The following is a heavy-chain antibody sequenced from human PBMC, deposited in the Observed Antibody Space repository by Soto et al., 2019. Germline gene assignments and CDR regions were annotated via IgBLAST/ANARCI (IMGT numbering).Heavy chain of an antibody. V-gene: IGHV3-72*01. D-gene: IGHD6-13*01. J-gene: IGHJ4*02. CDR3: ARGSSGYISSWYYFDY. CDR1: GVTLSDHY. CDR2: SRDKAQGYST. Sequence: GGSLRLSCAGSGVTLSDHYIDWVRQAPGKGLEWVGRSRDKAQGYSTAYAASVKGRFTTSRDESKNTVSLLMNSLRAEDTAVYFCARGSSGYISSWYYFDYWGRGTLVTVSS.